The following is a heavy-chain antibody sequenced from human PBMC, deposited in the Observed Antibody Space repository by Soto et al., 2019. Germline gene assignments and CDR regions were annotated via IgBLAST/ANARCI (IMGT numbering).Heavy chain of an antibody. CDR3: ARDSGDSSGLFDY. V-gene: IGHV3-48*04. CDR2: ISSSGSTI. Sequence: PWGSLRLSCAASGFTFSSYVKHWVRQAPGKGLEWVSYISSSGSTIYYADSVKGRFTISRDNAKNSLYLQMNSLRAGDTAVYYCARDSGDSSGLFDYWGQGTLVTVSS. D-gene: IGHD3-22*01. CDR1: GFTFSSYV. J-gene: IGHJ4*02.